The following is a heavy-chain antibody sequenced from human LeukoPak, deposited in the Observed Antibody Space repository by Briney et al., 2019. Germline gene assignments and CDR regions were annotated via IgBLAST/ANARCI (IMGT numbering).Heavy chain of an antibody. Sequence: GESLKISCKGSGYSFTSYWIGWVRQMPGKGLEWMGIIYPGDSDTRYSPSFQGQVTIPADKSISTAYLQWSSLKGSDTAMHYCARLYYGDYSNWFDPWGQGTLVTVSS. D-gene: IGHD4-17*01. V-gene: IGHV5-51*01. CDR3: ARLYYGDYSNWFDP. CDR1: GYSFTSYW. CDR2: IYPGDSDT. J-gene: IGHJ5*02.